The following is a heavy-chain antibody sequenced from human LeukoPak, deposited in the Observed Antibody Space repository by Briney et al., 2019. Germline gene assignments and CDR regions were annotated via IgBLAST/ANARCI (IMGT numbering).Heavy chain of an antibody. J-gene: IGHJ4*02. Sequence: SETLSLTCTVSVGSLGSYDWRWIRRPVGGGLEGIGRFYTSGSTDYNPSLKSRVAISVDKSKNHFSLKLSSVTAADSAVYYCARVHSGGWGLSDYFDNWGQGTLVTVSS. V-gene: IGHV4-4*07. CDR2: FYTSGST. CDR1: VGSLGSYD. CDR3: ARVHSGGWGLSDYFDN. D-gene: IGHD2-15*01.